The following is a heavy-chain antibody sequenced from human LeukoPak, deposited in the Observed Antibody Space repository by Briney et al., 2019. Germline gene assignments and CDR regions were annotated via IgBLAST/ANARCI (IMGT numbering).Heavy chain of an antibody. D-gene: IGHD3-22*01. CDR3: ARERRGYYDSSGYSSAFDI. V-gene: IGHV3-48*04. Sequence: GGSLRLSCAASGFTFSSYSMNWVRQAPGKGLEWVSYISSSSSTIYYADSVKGRFTISRDNAKNSLYLQMNSLRAEDTAVYYCARERRGYYDSSGYSSAFDIWGQGTMVTVSS. J-gene: IGHJ3*02. CDR1: GFTFSSYS. CDR2: ISSSSSTI.